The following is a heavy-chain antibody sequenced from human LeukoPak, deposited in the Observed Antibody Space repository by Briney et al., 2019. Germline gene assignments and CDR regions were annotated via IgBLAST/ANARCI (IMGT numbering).Heavy chain of an antibody. CDR2: ISSSSSTI. J-gene: IGHJ5*02. V-gene: IGHV3-48*04. D-gene: IGHD2-2*01. CDR1: GFTFSSCS. Sequence: PGGSLRLSCAASGFTFSSCSMNWVRQAPGKGLEWVSYISSSSSTIYYADSVKGRFTIPRDNAKNSLYLQMNSLRAEDTAVYYCARVSSTSFNWFDPWGQGTLVTVSS. CDR3: ARVSSTSFNWFDP.